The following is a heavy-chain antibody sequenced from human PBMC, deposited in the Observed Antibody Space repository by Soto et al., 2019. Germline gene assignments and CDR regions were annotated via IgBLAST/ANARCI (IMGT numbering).Heavy chain of an antibody. CDR3: ARVRATDYEIDY. CDR2: IKRDGSEK. CDR1: GFMFGSYW. Sequence: GGSLRLSCTASGFMFGSYWMTWVRHVPGKGLQWVANIKRDGSEKYYVDFVKGRFTISRDNADNSVFLDMNNLRVDDTATYYCARVRATDYEIDYWGQGALVTSPQ. D-gene: IGHD4-17*01. J-gene: IGHJ4*02. V-gene: IGHV3-7*03.